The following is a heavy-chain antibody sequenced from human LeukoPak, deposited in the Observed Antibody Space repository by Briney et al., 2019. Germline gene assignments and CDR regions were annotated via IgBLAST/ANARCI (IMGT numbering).Heavy chain of an antibody. V-gene: IGHV3-74*01. Sequence: PGGSLRLSCAASGFTFSSFWMHWVRQAPEKGLMWVSRISSDGSSTTYADSVRGRFSISRDNAKNTLYLQMNNLRAEDTAVYYCVSFYETYWGRGTLVTVSS. D-gene: IGHD2-2*01. CDR1: GFTFSSFW. CDR3: VSFYETY. CDR2: ISSDGSST. J-gene: IGHJ4*02.